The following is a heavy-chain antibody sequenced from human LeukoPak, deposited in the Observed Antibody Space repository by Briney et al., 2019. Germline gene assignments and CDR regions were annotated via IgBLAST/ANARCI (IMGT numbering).Heavy chain of an antibody. CDR2: TYFRSRWYN. J-gene: IGHJ4*02. CDR1: GDSVSSINGA. D-gene: IGHD6-19*01. V-gene: IGHV6-1*01. CDR3: ARDLGNTGWYTFDY. Sequence: SQTLSLTCAISGDSVSSINGAWNWIRQSPSRSLEWLGRTYFRSRWYNEFAESLEGRMTIDPDTSKNQFSLQLTSVTPEDTAVYYCARDLGNTGWYTFDYWGQGTLVTVSS.